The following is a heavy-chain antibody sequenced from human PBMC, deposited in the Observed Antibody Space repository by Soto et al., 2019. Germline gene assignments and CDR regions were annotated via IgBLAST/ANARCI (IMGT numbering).Heavy chain of an antibody. D-gene: IGHD4-17*01. V-gene: IGHV3-48*01. J-gene: IGHJ4*02. CDR1: GFTFSSYS. Sequence: GGSLRLSCAASGFTFSSYSMNWVRQAPGKGLEWVSYISSSSSTIYYADSVKGRFTISRDNAKNSLYLQMNSLRAEDTAVYYYAILVTTDLDYWGQGTLVTVSS. CDR3: AILVTTDLDY. CDR2: ISSSSSTI.